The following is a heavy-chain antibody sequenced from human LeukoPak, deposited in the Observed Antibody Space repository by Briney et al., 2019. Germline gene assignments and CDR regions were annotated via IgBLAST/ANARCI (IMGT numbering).Heavy chain of an antibody. Sequence: GGSLRLSCAASGFTFSNNHMSWVRQAPGKGLEWVSLTYTDTSAYYTDSVTDRFTISRDNSKNTLNLQMNSLRVEDTAVYYCARESWGPVGPWGQGTLVTVSS. J-gene: IGHJ5*02. CDR2: TYTDTSA. CDR3: ARESWGPVGP. D-gene: IGHD3-16*01. V-gene: IGHV3-66*02. CDR1: GFTFSNNH.